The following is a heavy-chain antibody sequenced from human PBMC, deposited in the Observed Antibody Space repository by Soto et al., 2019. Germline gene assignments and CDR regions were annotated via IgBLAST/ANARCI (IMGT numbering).Heavy chain of an antibody. J-gene: IGHJ5*02. CDR2: ISASGGLK. V-gene: IGHV3-23*01. D-gene: IGHD2-15*01. CDR3: AREVVAPSGWLDP. CDR1: GFTFTNYA. Sequence: EVQLSESGGDLRQPGGSLRLSCAASGFTFTNYAMTWVRQTPGKGLEWVSGISASGGLKYYADSVRGRFTVSRDNSKNILYLQMDNLRDEDTALYYCAREVVAPSGWLDPWGQGTQVTVSS.